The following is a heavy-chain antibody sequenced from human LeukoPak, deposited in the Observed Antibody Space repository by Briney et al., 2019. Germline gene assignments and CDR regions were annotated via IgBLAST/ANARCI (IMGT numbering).Heavy chain of an antibody. D-gene: IGHD2-2*01. CDR3: ARTYCSSTSCLVDY. CDR2: ISSSGGSI. Sequence: GGSLRLSCAASGFPFSSYSMHWVRQAPGKGLEYVSAISSSGGSIYYANSVKGRFTISRDNSKNTLYLQMGSLRAEDMAVYYCARTYCSSTSCLVDYWGQGTLVTVSS. J-gene: IGHJ4*02. V-gene: IGHV3-64*01. CDR1: GFPFSSYS.